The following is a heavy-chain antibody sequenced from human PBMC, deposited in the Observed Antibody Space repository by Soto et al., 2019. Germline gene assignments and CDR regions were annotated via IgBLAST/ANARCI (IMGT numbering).Heavy chain of an antibody. V-gene: IGHV4-34*01. D-gene: IGHD3-10*01. CDR3: ARFSRTRMVISYYGSGSYYYNWFDP. CDR2: SNHRGDT. CDR1: GVSFGPYY. Sequence: PSETLSLTCVVYGVSFGPYYWSWIRQPPGKGLEWIGESNHRGDTNYNPSIKSRVTISVDTPKNQFSLRLTSVTAADTAVYYCARFSRTRMVISYYGSGSYYYNWFDPWGQGTLVTVYS. J-gene: IGHJ5*02.